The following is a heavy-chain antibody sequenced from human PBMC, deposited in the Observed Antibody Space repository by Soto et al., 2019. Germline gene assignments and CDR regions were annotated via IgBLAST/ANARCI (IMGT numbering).Heavy chain of an antibody. Sequence: PGGSLRLSWAASGFTFSTYGMSWVRQAPGKGLEWVASINDSGDTYYGDSVKGRFTISRDNSKSTLYLQMNSLSAEDTAVYYCAKRVAYSSSSAYFDYWAQGTLVTVS. CDR3: AKRVAYSSSSAYFDY. J-gene: IGHJ4*02. CDR1: GFTFSTYG. D-gene: IGHD6-6*01. V-gene: IGHV3-23*01. CDR2: INDSGDT.